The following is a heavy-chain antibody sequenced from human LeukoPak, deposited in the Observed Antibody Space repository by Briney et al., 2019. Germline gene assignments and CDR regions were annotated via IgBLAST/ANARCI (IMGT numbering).Heavy chain of an antibody. Sequence: GGSLRLSCAASGFTFSSYSMNWARQAPGKGLEWVSYISSSSSTIQYADSVKGRFTISRDNAKNSLFLQMNSLRAEDAAVYYCARAFWAGTAIDYWGQGTLVTVSS. J-gene: IGHJ4*02. CDR1: GFTFSSYS. CDR2: ISSSSSTI. CDR3: ARAFWAGTAIDY. V-gene: IGHV3-48*01. D-gene: IGHD3/OR15-3a*01.